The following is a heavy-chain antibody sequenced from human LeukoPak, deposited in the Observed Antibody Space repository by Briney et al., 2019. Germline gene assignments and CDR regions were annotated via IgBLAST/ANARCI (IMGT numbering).Heavy chain of an antibody. D-gene: IGHD2-2*02. CDR2: ISAYNGNT. CDR3: ARYCSSTSCYSAGAFDY. V-gene: IGHV1-18*01. J-gene: IGHJ4*02. Sequence: ASVKVSCKASGYTFTSYGISWVRQAPGQGLAWMGWISAYNGNTNYAQKLQGRVTVTTDTSTSTAYMELRSLRSDDTAVYYCARYCSSTSCYSAGAFDYWGQGTLVTVSS. CDR1: GYTFTSYG.